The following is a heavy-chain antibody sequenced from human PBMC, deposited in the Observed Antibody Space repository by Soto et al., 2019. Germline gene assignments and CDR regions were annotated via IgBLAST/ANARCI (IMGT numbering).Heavy chain of an antibody. Sequence: GASVKVSCKASGGTFSSYDLTLVRHAPGQVLEWMGGIIPIFGTANYAQKFQGRVTITADESTSTAYMELSSLRSEDTAVYYCADRVEHDPWGQGTLVTVSS. CDR1: GGTFSSYD. V-gene: IGHV1-69*13. CDR3: ADRVEHDP. D-gene: IGHD6-13*01. J-gene: IGHJ5*02. CDR2: IIPIFGTA.